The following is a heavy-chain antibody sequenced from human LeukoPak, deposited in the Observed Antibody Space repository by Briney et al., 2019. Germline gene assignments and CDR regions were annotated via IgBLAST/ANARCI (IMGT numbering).Heavy chain of an antibody. CDR1: GFSFSGSA. CDR2: VRSKADSYAT. Sequence: GGSLRLSCAASGFSFSGSAMHWVRQPSGKGLEWVGRVRSKADSYATAYAASVKGRFTISRDDSKSTAYLQMNSLKTEDTAVYYCTRHAPQAAAAPWGQGTLVTVSS. J-gene: IGHJ5*02. D-gene: IGHD6-13*01. V-gene: IGHV3-73*01. CDR3: TRHAPQAAAAP.